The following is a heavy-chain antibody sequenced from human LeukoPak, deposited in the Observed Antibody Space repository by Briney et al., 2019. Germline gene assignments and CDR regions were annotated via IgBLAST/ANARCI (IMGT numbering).Heavy chain of an antibody. J-gene: IGHJ4*02. D-gene: IGHD6-13*01. CDR3: AKDSPWGIAAAGSFDY. CDR2: ISGSGGST. CDR1: GFTFSSYA. Sequence: PGGSLRLSCAASGFTFSSYAMSWVRQAPGKGLEWVSAISGSGGSTYYADSVKGRFTISRDNSKNTLYLQMNSLRAEDTAVYYCAKDSPWGIAAAGSFDYWGQGTLVTVSS. V-gene: IGHV3-23*01.